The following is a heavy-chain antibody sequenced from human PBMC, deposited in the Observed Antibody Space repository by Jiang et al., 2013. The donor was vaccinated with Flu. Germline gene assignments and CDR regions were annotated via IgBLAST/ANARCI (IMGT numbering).Heavy chain of an antibody. Sequence: LSLTCTVSGGSVSSDTFRWSWIRQPPGRGLEWIGYIHYSGSTRYNASLKSRVTISVDTSKNQFSLKLSSVTAADTAVYYCARSSHGSGYSWGQGTLVTVSS. D-gene: IGHD3-10*01. V-gene: IGHV4-61*01. CDR2: IHYSGST. CDR1: GGSVSSDTFR. J-gene: IGHJ4*02. CDR3: ARSSHGSGYS.